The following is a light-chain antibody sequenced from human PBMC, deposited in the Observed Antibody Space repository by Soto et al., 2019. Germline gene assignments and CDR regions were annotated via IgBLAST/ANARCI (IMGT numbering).Light chain of an antibody. J-gene: IGKJ1*01. V-gene: IGKV3-20*01. CDR1: QSLSTNY. CDR2: GAS. CDR3: RQYGDSPPT. Sequence: EIVLTQSPGTLSLSPGERATLSCRASQSLSTNYLAWYQRKPGQAPRLLIYGASSSATDIPRRFSGSGSGTDFILTIARLEPEDFAGYYCRQYGDSPPTFGEGTKVEIQ.